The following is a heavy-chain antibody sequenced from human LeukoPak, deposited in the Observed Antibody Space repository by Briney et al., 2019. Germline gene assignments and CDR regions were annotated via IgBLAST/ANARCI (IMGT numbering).Heavy chain of an antibody. CDR3: ARVSPHRKISYGYQNWFDP. V-gene: IGHV1-18*01. D-gene: IGHD5-18*01. J-gene: IGHJ5*02. CDR2: ISGYNGNT. Sequence: GASVKVSCKASGYTFTSYGITWVRQAPGQGLEWMGWISGYNGNTNYAQKLQGRVTMTTDTSTNTAYMELRSLRSDDTAMYYCARVSPHRKISYGYQNWFDPWGQGTLVTVSS. CDR1: GYTFTSYG.